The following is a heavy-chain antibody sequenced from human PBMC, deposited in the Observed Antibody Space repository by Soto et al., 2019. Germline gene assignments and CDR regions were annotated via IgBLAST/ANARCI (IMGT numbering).Heavy chain of an antibody. V-gene: IGHV1-18*01. Sequence: QVQLVQSGAEVKKPGASVKVSCKASGYTFTSYGISWVRQAPGQGLEWMGWISAYNGNTKSAQKHQGRVTMTTDTSTTTAYMEMRILRSYDTAVYYCERDLAVGLVVYWGQGALVTVYS. CDR3: ERDLAVGLVVY. D-gene: IGHD6-19*01. CDR2: ISAYNGNT. J-gene: IGHJ4*02. CDR1: GYTFTSYG.